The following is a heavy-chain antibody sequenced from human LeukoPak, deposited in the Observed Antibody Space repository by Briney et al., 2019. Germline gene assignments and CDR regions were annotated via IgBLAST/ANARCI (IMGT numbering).Heavy chain of an antibody. CDR1: GFTFSSYA. CDR3: AKDEGYCSSTSCLDFDY. CDR2: ISGSGGST. Sequence: PGGSLRLSCAASGFTFSSYAMSWVRQAPGKGLERVSAISGSGGSTYYADSVKGRFTISRDNSKNTLYLQMNSLRAEDTAVYYCAKDEGYCSSTSCLDFDYWGQGTLVTVSS. V-gene: IGHV3-23*01. J-gene: IGHJ4*02. D-gene: IGHD2-2*01.